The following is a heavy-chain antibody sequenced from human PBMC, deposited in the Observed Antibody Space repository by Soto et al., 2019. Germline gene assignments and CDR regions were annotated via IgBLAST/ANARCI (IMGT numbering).Heavy chain of an antibody. V-gene: IGHV3-15*01. CDR3: TTDRLNWNYENYFDY. J-gene: IGHJ4*02. CDR1: VFTFINAW. Sequence: GGSLRLSCASSVFTFINAWMSWVRQAPGKGLEWVGRIKSKTDGGTTDYAAPVKGRFTISRDDSKNTLYLQMNSLKTEDTAVYYCTTDRLNWNYENYFDYWGQGTLVTVSS. D-gene: IGHD1-7*01. CDR2: IKSKTDGGTT.